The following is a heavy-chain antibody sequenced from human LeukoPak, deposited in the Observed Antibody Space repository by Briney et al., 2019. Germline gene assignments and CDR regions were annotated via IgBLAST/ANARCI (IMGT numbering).Heavy chain of an antibody. CDR3: ARDVNLLFFDV. Sequence: GGSLRLSCAACGFPFSSYVTHWVRQAPGQGLMWVGSINHDGGDTSYADSVKGRFTVYRDNAKNTVYLQMNSLRFDDAAMYYCARDVNLLFFDVWGRGDLVAVSS. J-gene: IGHJ2*01. CDR2: INHDGGDT. CDR1: GFPFSSYV. D-gene: IGHD2/OR15-2a*01. V-gene: IGHV3-74*01.